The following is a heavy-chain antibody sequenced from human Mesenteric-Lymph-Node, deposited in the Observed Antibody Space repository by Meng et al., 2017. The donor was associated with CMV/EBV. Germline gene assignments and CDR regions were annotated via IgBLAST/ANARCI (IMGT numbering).Heavy chain of an antibody. Sequence: GESLKISCAASGITFSRYWMSWVRQTPGKNLEWVANIKEDGSAKFYADFAKGRFTISRDNAKNSLFLQMNSLRSEDTAIYYCVRDPTHCSGASCNPWGQGTLVTVSS. CDR1: GITFSRYW. CDR2: IKEDGSAK. J-gene: IGHJ5*02. V-gene: IGHV3-7*01. CDR3: VRDPTHCSGASCNP. D-gene: IGHD2-15*01.